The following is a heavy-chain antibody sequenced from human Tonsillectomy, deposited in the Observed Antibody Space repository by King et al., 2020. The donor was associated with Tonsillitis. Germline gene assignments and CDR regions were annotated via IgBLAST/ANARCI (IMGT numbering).Heavy chain of an antibody. CDR2: INPRSVNT. CDR3: TRGGHTAQPTGMLFDY. CDR1: GYTFTNYY. V-gene: IGHV1-46*03. D-gene: IGHD5-18*01. Sequence: VQLVESGAEMKKPGASVKVSCKASGYTFTNYYMHWVRQAPGQGLEWMGIINPRSVNTSYAQKFQGRFTMTRDTSTSTVYMELSSLRSEDTAMYYCTRGGHTAQPTGMLFDYWGQGALVTVSS. J-gene: IGHJ4*02.